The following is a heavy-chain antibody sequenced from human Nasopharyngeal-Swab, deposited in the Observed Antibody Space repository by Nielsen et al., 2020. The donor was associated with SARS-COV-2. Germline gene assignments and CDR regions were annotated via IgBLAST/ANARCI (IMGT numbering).Heavy chain of an antibody. V-gene: IGHV3-48*02. CDR2: ISSSSSTI. CDR1: GFTFSSYS. CDR3: PGRYYDSSGYYPSWPLAFDY. Sequence: GGSLRLSCAASGFTFSSYSMNWVRQAPGKGLEWVSYISSSSSTIYYADSVKGRFTISRDNAKNSLYLQMNSLRDEDTAVYYLPGRYYDSSGYYPSWPLAFDYWGQGTLVTVSS. D-gene: IGHD3-22*01. J-gene: IGHJ4*02.